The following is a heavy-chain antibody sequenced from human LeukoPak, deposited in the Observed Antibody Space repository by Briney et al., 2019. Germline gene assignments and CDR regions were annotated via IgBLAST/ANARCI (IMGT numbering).Heavy chain of an antibody. V-gene: IGHV4-39*07. CDR1: GGSISSSSYY. Sequence: SETLSLTCTVSGGSISSSSYYWGWIRQPPGKGLEWIGSIYYSGSTYYNPSLKSRVTISVDTSKNQFSLKLSSVTAADTAVYYCARDPIIAAYDYWGQGTLVTVSP. J-gene: IGHJ4*02. CDR2: IYYSGST. CDR3: ARDPIIAAYDY. D-gene: IGHD6-6*01.